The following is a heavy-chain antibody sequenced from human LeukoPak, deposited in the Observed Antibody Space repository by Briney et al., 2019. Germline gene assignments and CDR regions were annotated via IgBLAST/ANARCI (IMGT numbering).Heavy chain of an antibody. V-gene: IGHV3-21*04. Sequence: PGGSLRLSCAASGFTFSSYSMNWVRQAPGKGLEWVSSFTSSGRYIYYADSVKGRFTISRDNSENSLYLQMDSLTAEDTAVYYCAKDITIFGVVIEITDDAFDIWGQGTMVTVSS. J-gene: IGHJ3*02. D-gene: IGHD3-3*01. CDR1: GFTFSSYS. CDR2: FTSSGRYI. CDR3: AKDITIFGVVIEITDDAFDI.